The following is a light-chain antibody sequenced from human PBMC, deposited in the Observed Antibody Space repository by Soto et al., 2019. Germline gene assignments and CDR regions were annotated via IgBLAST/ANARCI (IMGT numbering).Light chain of an antibody. J-gene: IGLJ2*01. V-gene: IGLV6-57*04. CDR2: ENN. CDR3: SSYTSSSTLS. Sequence: NFMLTQPHSVSESPGKTLSISCTRSSGSIANNYVQWYQQRPGSAPTTVIYENNQRLSGVPDRFSGSTDGSSNSASLTISGLQTEDEADYYCSSYTSSSTLSFGGGTKVTVL. CDR1: SGSIANNY.